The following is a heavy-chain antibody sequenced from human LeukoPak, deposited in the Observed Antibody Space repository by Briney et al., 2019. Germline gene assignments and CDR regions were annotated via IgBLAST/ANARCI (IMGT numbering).Heavy chain of an antibody. CDR3: ARVAKERVGGVYYFDY. J-gene: IGHJ4*02. V-gene: IGHV3-13*01. Sequence: PGGSLRLSCAASGFTFRDYDMHRVREATGKGLEWGSAIGTAGDTYYTGSVKGRLTISRENAKNSLYLQMNSLRAGDTAVYYCARVAKERVGGVYYFDYWGQGTLVTVSS. D-gene: IGHD1-1*01. CDR2: IGTAGDT. CDR1: GFTFRDYD.